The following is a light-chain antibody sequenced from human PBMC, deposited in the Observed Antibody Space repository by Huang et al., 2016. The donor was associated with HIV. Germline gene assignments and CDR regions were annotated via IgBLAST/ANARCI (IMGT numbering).Light chain of an antibody. CDR3: MQGTHWPWT. Sequence: DVVMTQSPLSMPVTLGQPSSISFRSSQSLVHSDGVTSFKWFHQRPGLSPRRLVHKVSNRYSGVPNRFSGGGSDTDFTLKINRVEAEDVGVYYCMQGTHWPWTFGQGTKVEIK. CDR1: QSLVHSDGVTS. V-gene: IGKV2-30*02. J-gene: IGKJ1*01. CDR2: KVS.